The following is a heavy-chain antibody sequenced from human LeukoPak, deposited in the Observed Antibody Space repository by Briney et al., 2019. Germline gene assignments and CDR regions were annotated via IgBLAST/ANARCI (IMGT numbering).Heavy chain of an antibody. CDR1: GFTFSSYA. J-gene: IGHJ4*02. CDR3: ARESEELTFDY. Sequence: GGSLRLSCAASGFTFSSYAMHWVRQAPGKGLEYVSAISSNGGSTYYANSVKGRFTISRDNSKNTLYLQMGSLRVEDMAAYYCARESEELTFDYWGQGTLVTVSS. V-gene: IGHV3-64*01. D-gene: IGHD1-7*01. CDR2: ISSNGGST.